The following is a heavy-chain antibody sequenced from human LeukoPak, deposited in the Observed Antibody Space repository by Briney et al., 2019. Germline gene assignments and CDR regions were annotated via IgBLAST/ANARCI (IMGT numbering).Heavy chain of an antibody. D-gene: IGHD2-15*01. CDR3: ARRRGGQYCSGGSCSFDFDY. V-gene: IGHV3-48*03. J-gene: IGHJ4*02. CDR2: ISSSGSTI. Sequence: GGSLRLSCAASGFTFSSYEMNWVRQAPGKGLEWVSYISSSGSTIYYADSVKGRFTISRDNAKNSLYLQMNSLRAEDTAVYYCARRRGGQYCSGGSCSFDFDYWGQGTLVTVSS. CDR1: GFTFSSYE.